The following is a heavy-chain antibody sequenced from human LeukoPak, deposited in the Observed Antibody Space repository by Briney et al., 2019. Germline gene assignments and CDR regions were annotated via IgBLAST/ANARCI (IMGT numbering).Heavy chain of an antibody. J-gene: IGHJ3*02. D-gene: IGHD3-22*01. CDR3: ASLYYDGENDAFDI. Sequence: PGGSLRLSCAASGFTFSSYAMHWVRQAPGKGLEWVAVISYDGSNKYYADSVKGRFTISRDNAKNSLYLQMNSLRAEDTAVYYCASLYYDGENDAFDIWGQGTMVTVSS. CDR2: ISYDGSNK. V-gene: IGHV3-30*04. CDR1: GFTFSSYA.